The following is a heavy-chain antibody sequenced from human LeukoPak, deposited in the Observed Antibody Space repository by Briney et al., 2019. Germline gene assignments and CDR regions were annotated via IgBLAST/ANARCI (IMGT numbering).Heavy chain of an antibody. CDR1: GFTFSSYE. D-gene: IGHD5-18*01. CDR3: ARDPADTAMDY. CDR2: ISGSGSTI. J-gene: IGHJ4*02. V-gene: IGHV3-48*03. Sequence: GGSLRLSCAASGFTFSSYEMNWVRQAPGKGLEWVSYISGSGSTIYYADSVKGRFTISRDNAKNSLYLQMNSLRAEDTAVYYCARDPADTAMDYWGQGTLVTVSS.